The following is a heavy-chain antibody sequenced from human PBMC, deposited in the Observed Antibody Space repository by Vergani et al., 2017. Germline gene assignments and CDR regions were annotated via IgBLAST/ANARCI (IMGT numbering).Heavy chain of an antibody. CDR2: INTGNGNT. CDR1: GYTFTSYA. J-gene: IGHJ3*02. CDR3: ARVWIQLWTDAFDI. V-gene: IGHV1-3*04. D-gene: IGHD5-18*01. Sequence: QVQLVQSGPEVKKPGASVKVSCKASGYTFTSYAMHWVRQAPGQRLEWMGWINTGNGNTKYSQKFQGRVTITRDTSASTAYMELSSLRSEDTSVYYCARVWIQLWTDAFDIWGQGTMVTVSS.